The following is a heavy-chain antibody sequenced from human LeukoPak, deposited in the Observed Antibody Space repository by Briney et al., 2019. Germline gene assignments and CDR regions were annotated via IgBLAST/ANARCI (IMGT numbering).Heavy chain of an antibody. CDR2: INPSGGST. D-gene: IGHD3-22*01. Sequence: ASVKVSCKASGYTFTSYYMHWVRQAPGQGLEWMGLINPSGGSTSYAQKFQGRVTMTRDTSTSTVYMELSSLRSEDTAVYYCARLKTTYYYDSSGSDAFDIWGQGTMVTVSS. CDR3: ARLKTTYYYDSSGSDAFDI. J-gene: IGHJ3*02. V-gene: IGHV1-46*01. CDR1: GYTFTSYY.